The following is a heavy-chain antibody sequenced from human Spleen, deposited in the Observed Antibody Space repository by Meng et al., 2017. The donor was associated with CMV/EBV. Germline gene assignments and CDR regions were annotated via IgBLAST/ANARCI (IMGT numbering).Heavy chain of an antibody. Sequence: GESLKISCAASGFTFDDYSMHWVRQAPGKGLEWVSLITWDGTSAYYADSVKGRFTISRDNSKNSLYLQMKSLRTEDTALYFCAKVPTGDLGALHGLWYGMDVWGQGTTVTVSS. CDR3: AKVPTGDLGALHGLWYGMDV. D-gene: IGHD7-27*01. V-gene: IGHV3-43*01. J-gene: IGHJ6*02. CDR2: ITWDGTSA. CDR1: GFTFDDYS.